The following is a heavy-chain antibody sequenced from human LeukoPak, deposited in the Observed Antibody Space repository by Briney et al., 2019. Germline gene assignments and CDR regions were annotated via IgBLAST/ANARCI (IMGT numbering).Heavy chain of an antibody. D-gene: IGHD3/OR15-3a*01. J-gene: IGHJ4*02. V-gene: IGHV4-34*01. Sequence: SETLSLTCAVYGGSFSGYYWSWIRQPPGKGLEWIGEINHSGSTNYNPSLKSRVTISVDTSKNQFSLKLSSVTAADTAVYYCARNRLQDWGLGGYFDYWGQGTLVTVSS. CDR3: ARNRLQDWGLGGYFDY. CDR2: INHSGST. CDR1: GGSFSGYY.